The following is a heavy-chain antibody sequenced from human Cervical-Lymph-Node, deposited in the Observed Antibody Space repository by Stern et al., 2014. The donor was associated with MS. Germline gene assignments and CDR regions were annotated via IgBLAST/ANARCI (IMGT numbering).Heavy chain of an antibody. CDR1: GFVFRRYA. CDR2: ISYDGRDK. Sequence: VHLVASGGGVVQPGRSLRLSCAASGFVFRRYALHWVRPAPGTGLEWVVRISYDGRDKYYTDSVKGRFTVSRDNSNNTVDLEMNSLRLEDTAVYYCAKGGSGSYLDWGQGSLVTVSS. J-gene: IGHJ4*02. CDR3: AKGGSGSYLD. V-gene: IGHV3-30*04. D-gene: IGHD1-26*01.